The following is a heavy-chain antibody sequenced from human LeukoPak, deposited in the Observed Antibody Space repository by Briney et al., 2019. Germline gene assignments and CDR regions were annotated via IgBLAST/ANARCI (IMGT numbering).Heavy chain of an antibody. CDR3: VQDLYSSGWNFDY. CDR1: GFTFSSYA. V-gene: IGHV3-64D*06. Sequence: GGSLRLSCSASGFTFSSYAMHWVRQAPGKGLEYVSAISSNGGSTYYADSVKGRFTISRDNSKNTLYLQMCSLRAEDTAVYYCVQDLYSSGWNFDYWGQGTLVTVSS. D-gene: IGHD6-19*01. CDR2: ISSNGGST. J-gene: IGHJ4*02.